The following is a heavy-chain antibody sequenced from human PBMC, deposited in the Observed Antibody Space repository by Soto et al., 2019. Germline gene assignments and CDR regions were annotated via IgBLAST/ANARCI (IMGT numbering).Heavy chain of an antibody. D-gene: IGHD5-18*01. CDR3: AREGWIQLWLEYYYYGMDV. J-gene: IGHJ6*02. CDR1: GYTFTSYG. Sequence: ASVKVSCKDSGYTFTSYGISWVRQAPGQGLEWMGWISAYNGNTNYAQKLQGRVTMTTDTSTSTAYMELRSLRSDDTAVYYCAREGWIQLWLEYYYYGMDVWGQGTTVTVSS. V-gene: IGHV1-18*01. CDR2: ISAYNGNT.